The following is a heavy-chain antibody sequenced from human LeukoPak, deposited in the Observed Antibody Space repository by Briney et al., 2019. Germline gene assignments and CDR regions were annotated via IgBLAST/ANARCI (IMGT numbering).Heavy chain of an antibody. Sequence: ASVKVSCKASGYTFTGDYMHWVRQAPGQGLEWMGWINPNSGGTNYAQKFQGRVTMTRDTSISTAYMELSRLRSDDTAVYYCAREGCSGGSCYFDYWGQGTLVTVSS. CDR1: GYTFTGDY. D-gene: IGHD2-15*01. V-gene: IGHV1-2*02. J-gene: IGHJ4*02. CDR3: AREGCSGGSCYFDY. CDR2: INPNSGGT.